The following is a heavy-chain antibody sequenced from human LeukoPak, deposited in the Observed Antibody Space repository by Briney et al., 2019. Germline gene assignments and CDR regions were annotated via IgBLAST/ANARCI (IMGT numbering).Heavy chain of an antibody. D-gene: IGHD3-9*01. CDR1: GFTFSSYA. CDR2: ISGSGGST. Sequence: GGSLRLPCAASGFTFSSYAMSWVRQAPGKGLEWVSAISGSGGSTYYADSVKGRFTISRDNSKNTLYLQMNSLRAEDTAVYYCAKYPLSGYYYLDYWGQGTLVTVSS. V-gene: IGHV3-23*01. J-gene: IGHJ4*02. CDR3: AKYPLSGYYYLDY.